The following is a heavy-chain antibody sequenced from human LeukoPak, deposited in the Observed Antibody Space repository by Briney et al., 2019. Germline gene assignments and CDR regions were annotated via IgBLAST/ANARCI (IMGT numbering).Heavy chain of an antibody. CDR1: GGSFSGYY. CDR2: INHSGST. J-gene: IGHJ4*02. D-gene: IGHD3-10*01. Sequence: PSETLSLTCAVYGGSFSGYYWSWIRQPPGKGLEWIGEINHSGSTNYSPSLKSRVTISVDTSKNQFSLKLSSVTAADTAVYYCAARKLGVYYPFDYWGQGTLVTVSS. CDR3: AARKLGVYYPFDY. V-gene: IGHV4-34*01.